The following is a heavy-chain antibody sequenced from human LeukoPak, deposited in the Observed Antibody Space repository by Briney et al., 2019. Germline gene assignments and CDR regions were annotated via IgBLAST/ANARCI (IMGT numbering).Heavy chain of an antibody. CDR2: INHSGST. J-gene: IGHJ6*03. CDR3: ARGGYSYGTRYYYYYMDV. D-gene: IGHD5-18*01. Sequence: SSETLSLTCAVYGGSFSGYYWSWIRQPPGKGLEWIGEINHSGSTNYNPSLNSRVTISVDTSKNQFSLKLSSVTAADTAVYYCARGGYSYGTRYYYYYMDVWGKGTTVTVSS. V-gene: IGHV4-34*01. CDR1: GGSFSGYY.